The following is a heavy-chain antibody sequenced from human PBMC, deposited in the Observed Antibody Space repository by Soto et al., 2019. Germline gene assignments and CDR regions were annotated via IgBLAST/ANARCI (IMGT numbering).Heavy chain of an antibody. CDR3: ARLGSGYDFLDYYYMDV. CDR2: IYYSGST. CDR1: GGSISSYY. D-gene: IGHD5-12*01. Sequence: SETLSLTCTVSGGSISSYYWSWIRQPPGKGLEWIGYIYYSGSTNYNPSLKSRVTISVDTSKNQFSLKLSSVTAADTAVYYCARLGSGYDFLDYYYMDVWGKGTTVTVSS. V-gene: IGHV4-59*08. J-gene: IGHJ6*03.